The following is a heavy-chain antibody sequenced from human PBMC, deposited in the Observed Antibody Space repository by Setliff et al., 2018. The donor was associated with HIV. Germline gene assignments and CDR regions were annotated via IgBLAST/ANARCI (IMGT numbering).Heavy chain of an antibody. CDR3: ARDMMYHYDNSGSFGWFDP. V-gene: IGHV4-39*07. CDR1: GGSIRSSSYY. J-gene: IGHJ5*02. D-gene: IGHD3-22*01. Sequence: SETLSLTCTVSGGSIRSSSYYWAWLRQSPGKGLEWIGSMFYSGRTYHNPSLKSRVTISIDTSKNQFSLKLSSVTAADTAVYSCARDMMYHYDNSGSFGWFDPWGQGTLVTVS. CDR2: MFYSGRT.